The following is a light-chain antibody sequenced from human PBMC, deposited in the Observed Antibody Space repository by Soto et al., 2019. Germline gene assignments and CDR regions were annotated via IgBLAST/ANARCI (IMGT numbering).Light chain of an antibody. Sequence: QSALTQPASVSGSPGQSITISCAGTSSDIGGYNYVSWYQQYPGHAPKLLIYEVRNRPSGLSNRFSGSKSGNTASLTISGLQAEDEADYYCSSFTSSTPWVFGGGTKLTVL. V-gene: IGLV2-14*01. CDR3: SSFTSSTPWV. CDR2: EVR. J-gene: IGLJ3*02. CDR1: SSDIGGYNY.